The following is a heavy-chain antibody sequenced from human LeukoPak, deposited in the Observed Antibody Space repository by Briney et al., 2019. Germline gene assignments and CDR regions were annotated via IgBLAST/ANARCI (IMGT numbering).Heavy chain of an antibody. CDR3: ARDFSYYYDSSGYYDC. V-gene: IGHV1-2*02. CDR2: INPNSGGT. D-gene: IGHD3-22*01. CDR1: GYTFTGYY. J-gene: IGHJ4*02. Sequence: ASVKVSCKASGYTFTGYYMHWVRQAPGQGLEWMGWINPNSGGTNYAQKFQGRVTMTTDTSTSTAYMELRSLRSDDTAVYYCARDFSYYYDSSGYYDCWGQGTLVTVSS.